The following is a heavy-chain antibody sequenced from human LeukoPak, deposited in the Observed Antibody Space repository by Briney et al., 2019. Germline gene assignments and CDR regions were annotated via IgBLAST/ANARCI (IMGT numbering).Heavy chain of an antibody. Sequence: ASVKDSFKASVYTHTRYYMHWLGQAAGQGRAWVGWINHNSGGTNYEEKFQGRFTMTRDTSISTAYMELSRLRADDTAVYYCARSSDILWFGELFDYWGQGTLVTVSS. CDR1: VYTHTRYY. V-gene: IGHV1-2*02. CDR2: INHNSGGT. J-gene: IGHJ4*02. CDR3: ARSSDILWFGELFDY. D-gene: IGHD3-10*01.